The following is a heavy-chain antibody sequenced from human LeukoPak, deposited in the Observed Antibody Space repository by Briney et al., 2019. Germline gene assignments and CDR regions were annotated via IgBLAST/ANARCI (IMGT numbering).Heavy chain of an antibody. D-gene: IGHD3-9*01. J-gene: IGHJ6*02. CDR1: GGSISSGGYY. Sequence: SETLSLTCTVSGGSISSGGYYWSWIRQHPGKGLEWIGYIYYSGSTYYNPSLKSRVTISVDTSKNQFSLKLSSVTAADTAVYYCARSTNYGILTGRRYYYYGMDVWGQGTTVTVSS. V-gene: IGHV4-31*03. CDR3: ARSTNYGILTGRRYYYYGMDV. CDR2: IYYSGST.